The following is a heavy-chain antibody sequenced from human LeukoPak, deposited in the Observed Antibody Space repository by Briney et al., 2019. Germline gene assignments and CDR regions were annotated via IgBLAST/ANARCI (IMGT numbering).Heavy chain of an antibody. J-gene: IGHJ4*02. CDR1: GFTFSSYW. V-gene: IGHV3-74*01. CDR3: AKTVHIVVVVAANDY. D-gene: IGHD2-15*01. CDR2: INTDGSST. Sequence: GGSLRLSCAASGFTFSSYWMYWVRQAPGKGLVWVSRINTDGSSTSYADSVKGRFTISRDNSKNTLYLQMNSLRAEDTAVYYCAKTVHIVVVVAANDYWGQGTLVTVSS.